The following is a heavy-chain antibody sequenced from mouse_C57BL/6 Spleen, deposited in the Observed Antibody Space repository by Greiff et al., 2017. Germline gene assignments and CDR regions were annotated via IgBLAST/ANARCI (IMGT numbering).Heavy chain of an antibody. CDR3: AKYYGSSYGYFDV. Sequence: VQLKQSGGGLVQPGGSLKLSCAASGIDFSRYWMSWVRRAPGKGLEWIGEINPDSSTINYAPSLKDKFIISRDNAKNTLYLQMSKVRSEDTALYYCAKYYGSSYGYFDVWGTGTTVTVSS. CDR2: INPDSSTI. V-gene: IGHV4-1*01. D-gene: IGHD1-1*01. CDR1: GIDFSRYW. J-gene: IGHJ1*03.